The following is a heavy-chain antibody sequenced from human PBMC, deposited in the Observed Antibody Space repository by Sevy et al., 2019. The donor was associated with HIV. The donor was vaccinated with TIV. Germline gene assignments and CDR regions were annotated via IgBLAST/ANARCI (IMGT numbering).Heavy chain of an antibody. CDR2: IYSAGST. Sequence: GGSLRLSCAASGFPVSSNYMSWVRQAPGKGLEWVSVIYSAGSTYHADPVKGRFTISRDNSKNTLYLQMNSLRVEDTAVYYCARGKSGYGYGLDYWGQGTLVTVSS. CDR3: ARGKSGYGYGLDY. CDR1: GFPVSSNY. V-gene: IGHV3-66*01. D-gene: IGHD5-18*01. J-gene: IGHJ4*02.